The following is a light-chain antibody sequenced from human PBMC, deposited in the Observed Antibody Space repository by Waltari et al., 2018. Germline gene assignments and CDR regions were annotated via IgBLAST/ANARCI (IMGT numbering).Light chain of an antibody. CDR3: QQYYGTPPRT. V-gene: IGKV4-1*01. J-gene: IGKJ1*01. CDR2: WAS. CDR1: QNVLYNSDNKNY. Sequence: DIVMTQSPDSMAVSLGERATINCKSSQNVLYNSDNKNYLAWYQQKPGPPPKLLIYWASTRESGVPDRFSGSGSGTDFTLTITSLQAEDVAVYYCQQYYGTPPRTFGQGTKVEIK.